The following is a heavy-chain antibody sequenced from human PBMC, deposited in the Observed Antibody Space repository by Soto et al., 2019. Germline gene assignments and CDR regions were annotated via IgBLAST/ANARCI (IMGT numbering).Heavy chain of an antibody. CDR1: GGSISVYY. V-gene: IGHV4-59*01. CDR3: ARSRRNYFDP. CDR2: ISYSGTT. J-gene: IGHJ5*02. Sequence: SETLSLTCTVSGGSISVYYWNWIRQSPGKGLEWIGYISYSGTTKYNPSLKSRVTISVDTSKNQFSLKLSSVTAADTAVYYCARSRRNYFDPWGQGTLVPVSS.